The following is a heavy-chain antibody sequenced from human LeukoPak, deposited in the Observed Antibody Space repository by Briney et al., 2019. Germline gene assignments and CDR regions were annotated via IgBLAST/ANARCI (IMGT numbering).Heavy chain of an antibody. V-gene: IGHV3-21*01. D-gene: IGHD5-18*01. J-gene: IGHJ6*02. CDR3: ARDTAMAGDYYYGMDV. Sequence: PGGSLRLSCAASGFTFSSYSMNWLRQAPGKGLEWVSSISSSSSYIYYADSVKGRFTTSRDNAKNSLYLQMNSLRAEDTAVYYCARDTAMAGDYYYGMDVWGQGTTVTVSS. CDR2: ISSSSSYI. CDR1: GFTFSSYS.